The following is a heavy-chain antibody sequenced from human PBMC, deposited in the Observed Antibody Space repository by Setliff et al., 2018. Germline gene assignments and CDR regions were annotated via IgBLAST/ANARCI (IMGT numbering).Heavy chain of an antibody. CDR1: GFSLKTTGVG. CDR3: AHIKHHLGGTILSAFDI. CDR2: IYWDDDK. D-gene: IGHD3-16*01. Sequence: SGPTLVNPTQTLTLTCTFSGFSLKTTGVGVGWIRQPPGKAPECLGIIYWDDDKRYSPSLKGRVTITKDTSKNQVVLTVTDMDPVDTATYYCAHIKHHLGGTILSAFDIWGPGTMVTVSS. J-gene: IGHJ3*02. V-gene: IGHV2-5*02.